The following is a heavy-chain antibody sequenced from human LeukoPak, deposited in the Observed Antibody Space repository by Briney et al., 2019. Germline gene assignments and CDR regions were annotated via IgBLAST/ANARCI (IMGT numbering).Heavy chain of an antibody. V-gene: IGHV4-39*07. J-gene: IGHJ4*02. CDR2: IYYSGST. CDR1: GGSLSSSTYH. Sequence: SETLSLTCTVSGGSLSSSTYHWGWIRQPPGKGLEWIGNIYYSGSTYYNPSLRSRVTISVDTSKKQFSLKLSSVTAADTAVYYCARRPMAAAGNLFDCWGQGTLVTVSS. D-gene: IGHD6-13*01. CDR3: ARRPMAAAGNLFDC.